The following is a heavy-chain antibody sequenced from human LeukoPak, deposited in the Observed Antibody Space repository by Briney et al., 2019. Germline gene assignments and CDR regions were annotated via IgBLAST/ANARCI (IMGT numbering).Heavy chain of an antibody. V-gene: IGHV3-53*01. CDR3: ASWGGSWEYYFDY. J-gene: IGHJ4*02. CDR1: GFTVSSNY. D-gene: IGHD1-26*01. CDR2: IYSGGST. Sequence: GGSLRLSCAASGFTVSSNYMSWVRQAPGEGLEWVSVIYSGGSTYYADSVKGRFTISRDNSKNTLYLQMNSLRAEDTAVYYCASWGGSWEYYFDYWGQGTLVTASS.